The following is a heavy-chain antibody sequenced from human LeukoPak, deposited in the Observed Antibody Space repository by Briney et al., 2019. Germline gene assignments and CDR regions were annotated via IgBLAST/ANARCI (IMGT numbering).Heavy chain of an antibody. CDR1: GFTFSSCV. D-gene: IGHD6-19*01. Sequence: GGSLRLSCAASGFTFSSCVMSWVRQAPGKGLEWVSSIVSGGSTYYADSVKGRFTISRDNAKNSLYLQMNSLRVEDTAFYYCAKDNRRHYTSGPNPDSLHWGQGALVTVSS. J-gene: IGHJ4*02. V-gene: IGHV3-23*01. CDR3: AKDNRRHYTSGPNPDSLH. CDR2: IVSGGST.